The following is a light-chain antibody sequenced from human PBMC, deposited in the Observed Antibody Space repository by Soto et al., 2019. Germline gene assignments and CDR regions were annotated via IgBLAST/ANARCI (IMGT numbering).Light chain of an antibody. V-gene: IGLV2-14*01. CDR1: SSDVGGNKY. J-gene: IGLJ1*01. Sequence: QSVLTQPASVSGSPGQSITISCTGSSSDVGGNKYVSWYQQYPGKAPKLMICDVSNRPSGASNRFSGSKSGNTASLTISGLQAEDEADYYCSAFTGTTYVFGTGTKVTVL. CDR2: DVS. CDR3: SAFTGTTYV.